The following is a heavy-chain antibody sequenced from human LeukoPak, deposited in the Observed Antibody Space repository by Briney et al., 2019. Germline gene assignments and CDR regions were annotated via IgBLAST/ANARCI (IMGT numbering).Heavy chain of an antibody. CDR2: VSYDGSEK. J-gene: IGHJ4*02. Sequence: PGRSLRLSCAASGFIISTHGMHWVRQAPGKGLEWVAVVSYDGSEKYYADSVKGRFTISRDNSKNTLYLQMNSLRAEDTAVYYCAKRSEGSGWYFDYWGQGTLVTVSS. CDR1: GFIISTHG. V-gene: IGHV3-30*18. CDR3: AKRSEGSGWYFDY. D-gene: IGHD6-19*01.